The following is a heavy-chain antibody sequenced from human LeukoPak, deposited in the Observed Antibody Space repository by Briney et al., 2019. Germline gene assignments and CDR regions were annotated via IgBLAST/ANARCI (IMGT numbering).Heavy chain of an antibody. CDR1: GYSISSGYY. CDR3: ARALPTYYYDSSGALDY. D-gene: IGHD3-22*01. V-gene: IGHV4-38-2*02. J-gene: IGHJ4*02. Sequence: PSETLSLTCTVSGYSISSGYYWGWIRQPPGKGLEWIGSIYHSGSTYYNPSLKSRVTKSVDTSKNQFSPKLSSVTAADTAVYYCARALPTYYYDSSGALDYWGREPWSPSP. CDR2: IYHSGST.